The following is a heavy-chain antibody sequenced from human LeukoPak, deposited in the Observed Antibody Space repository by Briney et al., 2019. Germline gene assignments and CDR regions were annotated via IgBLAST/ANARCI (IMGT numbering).Heavy chain of an antibody. D-gene: IGHD1-26*01. Sequence: ASVKVSCKASGYTFTTYYIHWVRQAPGQGLEWMGIMKSNRGSTTYTQQFQGRVTMTRDTSTSTVYMELSGLTSEDTAVYYCAREPSESFRFDYWGQGTLVTVSS. V-gene: IGHV1-46*01. CDR1: GYTFTTYY. J-gene: IGHJ4*02. CDR3: AREPSESFRFDY. CDR2: MKSNRGST.